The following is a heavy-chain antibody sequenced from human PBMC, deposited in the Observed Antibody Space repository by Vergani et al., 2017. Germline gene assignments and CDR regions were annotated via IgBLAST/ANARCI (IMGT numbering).Heavy chain of an antibody. D-gene: IGHD2-15*01. V-gene: IGHV4-61*02. CDR3: ARGSGLGGSCYKPLLDY. CDR2: IHTSGST. J-gene: IGHJ4*02. CDR1: GGSINSHNYY. Sequence: QVQLQESGPGLVKPSQTLSLTCTVSGGSINSHNYYWSWIRQPAGKGLEWIGRIHTSGSTNYNPSLKSRVTMSEDTSKKQFSLNLTSVTAADTAVYFCARGSGLGGSCYKPLLDYWGQGILVTVSS.